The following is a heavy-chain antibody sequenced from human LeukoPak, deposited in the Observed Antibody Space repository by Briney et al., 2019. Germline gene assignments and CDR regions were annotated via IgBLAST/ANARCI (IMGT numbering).Heavy chain of an antibody. CDR3: AKVRRSSGWYRGAFDI. CDR2: ISGSGGST. D-gene: IGHD6-19*01. V-gene: IGHV3-23*01. CDR1: GFTFSSYA. J-gene: IGHJ3*02. Sequence: PGGSLRLSCAASGFTFSSYAMSWVRQAPGKGLEWVSAISGSGGSTYYADSVKGRFTTSRDNSKNTLYLQMNSLRAEETAVYYCAKVRRSSGWYRGAFDIWGQGTMVTVSS.